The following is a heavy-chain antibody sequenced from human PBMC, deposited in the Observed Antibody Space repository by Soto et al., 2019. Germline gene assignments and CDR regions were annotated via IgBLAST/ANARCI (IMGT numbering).Heavy chain of an antibody. CDR3: ARVGETSSNDAFDI. J-gene: IGHJ3*02. V-gene: IGHV4-59*01. CDR2: IYSSGSA. D-gene: IGHD6-13*01. CDR1: GXSFTSYE. Sequence: XTLSLPCAVSGXSFTSYEWSYIRQPPGKGLEWIGYIYSSGSANYNPSLKSRVTVSIDTSKNQISLTLNSVTAADTAVYFCARVGETSSNDAFDIWGQGTMVTVSS.